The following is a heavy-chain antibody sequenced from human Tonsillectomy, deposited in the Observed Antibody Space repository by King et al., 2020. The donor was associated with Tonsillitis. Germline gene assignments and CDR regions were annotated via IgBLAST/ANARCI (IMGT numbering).Heavy chain of an antibody. CDR1: GFTFNNYW. Sequence: VQLVESGGGLVQPGGSLRLSCAASGFTFNNYWMHWVRQAPGKGLLWVSRINSDGSRTTYADSVRGRFTISRDNAKNSLFLQMNSLRAEDTAVYYCATSDSGGYKDSAVDAFDIWGQGTMVTVSS. J-gene: IGHJ3*02. D-gene: IGHD1-26*01. CDR3: ATSDSGGYKDSAVDAFDI. V-gene: IGHV3-74*01. CDR2: INSDGSRT.